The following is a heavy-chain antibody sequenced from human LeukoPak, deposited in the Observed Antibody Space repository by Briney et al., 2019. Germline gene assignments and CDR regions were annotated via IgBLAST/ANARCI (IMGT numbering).Heavy chain of an antibody. D-gene: IGHD3-10*01. CDR1: GYTFTSYG. CDR2: ISAYNGNT. V-gene: IGHV1-18*01. CDR3: ARDLGYYGSGSYEY. J-gene: IGHJ4*02. Sequence: GASVKVSCKASGYTFTSYGISWVRQAPGQGLEWMGWISAYNGNTNYAQKLQGRVTMTTDTSTSTAYMELRSLRFDDTAVYYCARDLGYYGSGSYEYWGQGTLVTVSS.